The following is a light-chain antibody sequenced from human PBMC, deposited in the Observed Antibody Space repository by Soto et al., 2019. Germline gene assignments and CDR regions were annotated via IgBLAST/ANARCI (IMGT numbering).Light chain of an antibody. J-gene: IGLJ2*01. CDR1: SSDVGGYNY. Sequence: QSVLTQPASVSGSPGQSITISCTGTSSDVGGYNYVSWYQQHPGKAPKLMIYEVTNRPSGVSNRFSGSKSGNTASLTISGLQAEDEADYYCSSLTSSSTVVFGGGTQLTVL. CDR3: SSLTSSSTVV. CDR2: EVT. V-gene: IGLV2-14*01.